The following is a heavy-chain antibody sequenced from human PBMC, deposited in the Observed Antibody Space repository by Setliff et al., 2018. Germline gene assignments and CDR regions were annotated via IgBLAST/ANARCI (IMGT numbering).Heavy chain of an antibody. CDR3: ARDRQYCTSLSCLNSYFYYYAMDF. V-gene: IGHV4-39*07. D-gene: IGHD2-8*01. J-gene: IGHJ6*02. Sequence: SETLSLTCTVSDASIGGSGYYWGWIRQPPGKGPEWIGNIHYSGSTHYNPSLKSRVTISVDTSKNQFSLKLTSVTAADTAVYYCARDRQYCTSLSCLNSYFYYYAMDFWGQGTTVTVSS. CDR1: DASIGGSGYY. CDR2: IHYSGST.